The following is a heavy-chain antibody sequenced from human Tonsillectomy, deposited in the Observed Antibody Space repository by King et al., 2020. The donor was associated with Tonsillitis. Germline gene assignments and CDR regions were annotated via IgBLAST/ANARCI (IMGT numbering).Heavy chain of an antibody. Sequence: QLQESGPGLVKPSQTVSLTCTVSGGPISSGYYYYWSWIRQPPGKGLEWIGNIFYSGSTYYNPSLKSRVTISVDTSKNQFSLILNSVTAEDSAVYYCARDFSDRIGNYGRDVWGRGTTVTVSS. J-gene: IGHJ6*02. D-gene: IGHD3-22*01. CDR1: GGPISSGYYYY. CDR2: IFYSGST. V-gene: IGHV4-30-4*01. CDR3: ARDFSDRIGNYGRDV.